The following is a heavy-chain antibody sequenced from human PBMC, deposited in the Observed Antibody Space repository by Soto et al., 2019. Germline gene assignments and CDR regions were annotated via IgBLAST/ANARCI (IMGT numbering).Heavy chain of an antibody. CDR3: ARDQVSSGWYIGSLDAFDI. Sequence: SVKVSCKASGYTFTSYAMHWVRQAPGQRLEWMGWINAGNGNTRYSQKFQGRVTITRDTSASTAYMELSSLRSEDTAVYYCARDQVSSGWYIGSLDAFDIWGQGTMVTVSS. CDR1: GYTFTSYA. J-gene: IGHJ3*02. CDR2: INAGNGNT. D-gene: IGHD6-19*01. V-gene: IGHV1-3*01.